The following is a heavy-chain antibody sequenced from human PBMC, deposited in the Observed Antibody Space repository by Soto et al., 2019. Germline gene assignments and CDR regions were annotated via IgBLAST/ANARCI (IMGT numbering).Heavy chain of an antibody. CDR3: AHLHCCDATLGY. D-gene: IGHD2-21*02. J-gene: IGHJ4*02. Sequence: QITLKESGPTLVSPTQIVPLTCTFSGFSLSTTAVGVGWIRQPPGKAMERLAVIYWDEDKRYSPSLKSRLTITKDTSKIQGVLTMSNMGPVYTATYYCAHLHCCDATLGYWGQGILVTVSS. CDR1: GFSLSTTAVG. CDR2: IYWDEDK. V-gene: IGHV2-5*02.